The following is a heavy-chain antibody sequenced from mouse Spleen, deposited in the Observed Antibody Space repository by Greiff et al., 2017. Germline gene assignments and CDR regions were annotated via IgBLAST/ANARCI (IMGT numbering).Heavy chain of an antibody. CDR3: ARHWAPYYFDY. CDR2: IYPGDGDT. D-gene: IGHD4-1*01. V-gene: IGHV1-80*01. J-gene: IGHJ2*01. CDR1: GYAFSSYW. Sequence: VQLQQSGAELVKPGASVKISCKASGYAFSSYWMNWVKQRPGKGLEWIGQIYPGDGDTNYNGKFKGKATLTADKSSSTAYMQLSSLTSEDSAVYFCARHWAPYYFDYWGQGTTLTVSS.